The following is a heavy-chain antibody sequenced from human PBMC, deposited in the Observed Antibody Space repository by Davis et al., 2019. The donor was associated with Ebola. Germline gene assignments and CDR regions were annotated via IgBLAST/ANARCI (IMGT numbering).Heavy chain of an antibody. D-gene: IGHD4-11*01. J-gene: IGHJ4*02. CDR1: GFSINTYW. CDR3: AKESNNAFGNYAFEY. Sequence: PGGSLRLSCVASGFSINTYWMSWVRQAPGKGLEWVALIWYDGSQTFYADSVKGRFTISRDNSKNTVFLEMNSLRVEDTAVYYCAKESNNAFGNYAFEYWGQGTLVTVSS. V-gene: IGHV3-33*06. CDR2: IWYDGSQT.